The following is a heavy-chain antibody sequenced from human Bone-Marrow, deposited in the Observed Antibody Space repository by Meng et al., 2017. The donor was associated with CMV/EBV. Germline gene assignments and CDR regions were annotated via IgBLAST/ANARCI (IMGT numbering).Heavy chain of an antibody. Sequence: SGFIFRSYAMSWVRQAPGKGLEWVSHISDSGSNTYYADSVKGRFTISRDTSKNTLYLQMNSLRAEDTAVYYCAKGLWDGYNPGFDYWGQGTLVTVSS. D-gene: IGHD5-24*01. CDR3: AKGLWDGYNPGFDY. CDR2: ISDSGSNT. V-gene: IGHV3-23*01. J-gene: IGHJ4*02. CDR1: GFIFRSYA.